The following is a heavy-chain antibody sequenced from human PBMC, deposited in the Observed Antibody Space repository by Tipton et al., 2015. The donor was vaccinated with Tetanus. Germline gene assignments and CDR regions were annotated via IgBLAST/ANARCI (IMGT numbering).Heavy chain of an antibody. V-gene: IGHV4-31*03. D-gene: IGHD1-1*01. CDR2: IYYRGST. CDR3: VRGLSTPTSYFYYGMDV. Sequence: TLSLTCTVSGGSISSGGYYWSWIRQHPGKGLEWIGHIYYRGSTYYNPSLKSRVTISVDTSKNQFSLKLSSVTAADTAVYYCVRGLSTPTSYFYYGMDVWGQGTPVTVSS. CDR1: GGSISSGGYY. J-gene: IGHJ6*02.